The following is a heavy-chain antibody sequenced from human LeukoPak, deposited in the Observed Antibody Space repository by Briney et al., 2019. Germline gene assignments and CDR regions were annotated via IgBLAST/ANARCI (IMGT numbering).Heavy chain of an antibody. CDR3: AKEPLVSTYYDFWSGYYRRYFDY. CDR1: GFTFSSYA. Sequence: PGGSLRLSCAASGFTFSSYAMSWVRQAPGKGLEWVSAISGSGGSTYYADSVKGRFTISRDNSKNTLYLQMNSLRAEDTAVYYCAKEPLVSTYYDFWSGYYRRYFDYWGQGTLVTVSS. CDR2: ISGSGGST. V-gene: IGHV3-23*01. J-gene: IGHJ4*02. D-gene: IGHD3-3*01.